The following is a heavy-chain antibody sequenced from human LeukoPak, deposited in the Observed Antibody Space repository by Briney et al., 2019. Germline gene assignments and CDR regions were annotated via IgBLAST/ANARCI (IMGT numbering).Heavy chain of an antibody. CDR2: IYYSGST. CDR1: GGSISSYY. CDR3: ARALYYYDSIDY. V-gene: IGHV4-59*01. Sequence: SETLSLTCTVSGGSISSYYWSWIRQPPGKGLEWIGNIYYSGSTSYNPSLKSRVTISVDTSKNQFSLKLSSVTAADTAVYYCARALYYYDSIDYWGQGTLVTVSS. J-gene: IGHJ4*02. D-gene: IGHD3-22*01.